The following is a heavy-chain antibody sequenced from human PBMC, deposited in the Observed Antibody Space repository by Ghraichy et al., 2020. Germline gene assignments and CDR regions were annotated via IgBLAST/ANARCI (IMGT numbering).Heavy chain of an antibody. CDR1: GFTFSSYA. V-gene: IGHV3-23*01. Sequence: GGSRRLSCAASGFTFSSYAMSWVRQAPGKGLEWVSAISGSGGSTYYADSVKGRFTISRDNSKNTLYLQMNSLRAEDTAVYYCAKAHSPYIVVVPAAPYYFDYWGQGTLVTVSS. J-gene: IGHJ4*02. CDR2: ISGSGGST. D-gene: IGHD2-2*01. CDR3: AKAHSPYIVVVPAAPYYFDY.